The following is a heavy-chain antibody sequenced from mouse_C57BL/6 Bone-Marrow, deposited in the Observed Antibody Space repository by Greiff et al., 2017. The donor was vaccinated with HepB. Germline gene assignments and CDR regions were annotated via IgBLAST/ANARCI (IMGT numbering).Heavy chain of an antibody. D-gene: IGHD1-1*01. CDR2: IYPGDGDT. J-gene: IGHJ2*01. Sequence: QVQLQQSGPELVKPGASVKISCKASGYAFSSSWMNWVKQRPGKGLEWIGRIYPGDGDTNYNGKFKGKATLTADKSSSTAYMQLSSLTTEDSAVYFVSRCVATNYFDYWGQGTTLTVSS. CDR3: SRCVATNYFDY. CDR1: GYAFSSSW. V-gene: IGHV1-82*01.